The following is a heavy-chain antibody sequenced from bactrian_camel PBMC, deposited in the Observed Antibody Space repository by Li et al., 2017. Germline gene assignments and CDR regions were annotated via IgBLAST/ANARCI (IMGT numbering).Heavy chain of an antibody. D-gene: IGHD3*01. V-gene: IGHV3S10*01. CDR1: GFTFSNYD. CDR3: AADWSGTYACRSRAIGAPDFAY. J-gene: IGHJ6*01. Sequence: DVQLVESGGGLVQPGGSPRLSCATSGFTFSNYDMSWVRQAPGKGLEWVSGIHPGGNTYHADSVKGRFTISIDNAKNTVYLQMNSLKPEDTATYYCAADWSGTYACRSRAIGAPDFAYLGQGTQVTV. CDR2: IHPGGNT.